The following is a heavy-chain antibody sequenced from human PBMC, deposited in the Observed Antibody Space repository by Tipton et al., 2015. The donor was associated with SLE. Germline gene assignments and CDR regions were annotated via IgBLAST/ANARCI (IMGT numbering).Heavy chain of an antibody. Sequence: TLSLTCTVSGGSVSSYNYYWSWIRQPPGKGLEWIGYIHYSGSTNHNPSLKSRVTISVDTSKNQFSLKLTSVTAADTAVYYCARDRSYDFWGSWGQGTLVTVSS. CDR2: IHYSGST. D-gene: IGHD3-3*01. J-gene: IGHJ5*02. CDR3: ARDRSYDFWGS. CDR1: GGSVSSYNYY. V-gene: IGHV4-61*01.